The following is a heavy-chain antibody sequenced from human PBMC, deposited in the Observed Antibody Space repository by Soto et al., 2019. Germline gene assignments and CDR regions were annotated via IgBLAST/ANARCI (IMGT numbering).Heavy chain of an antibody. CDR1: GGSISSGGYY. CDR3: GRGMAEEQIFYYFDY. J-gene: IGHJ4*02. Sequence: SETLSLTCTVSGGSISSGGYYWSWIRQHPGKGLEWIGYIYYSGSTTYNPSLKNRVTISVDASKSQFYLKLRSVTAADTAVYYCGRGMAEEQIFYYFDYWGQGALVTVSS. D-gene: IGHD3-9*01. V-gene: IGHV4-61*08. CDR2: IYYSGST.